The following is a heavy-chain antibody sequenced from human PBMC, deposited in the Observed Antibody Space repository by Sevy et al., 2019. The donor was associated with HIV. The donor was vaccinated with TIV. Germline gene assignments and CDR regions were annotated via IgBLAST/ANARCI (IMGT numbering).Heavy chain of an antibody. CDR2: IKQDGSEK. CDR3: ARDESVLRYFDWLFYFDY. CDR1: GFTFSSYW. D-gene: IGHD3-9*01. V-gene: IGHV3-7*01. J-gene: IGHJ4*02. Sequence: GGSLRLSCAASGFTFSSYWMSWVRQAPGKGLEWVANIKQDGSEKYYVHSVKGRFTISRDNAKNSLYLQMNSLRAEDTAVYYCARDESVLRYFDWLFYFDYWGQGTLVTVSS.